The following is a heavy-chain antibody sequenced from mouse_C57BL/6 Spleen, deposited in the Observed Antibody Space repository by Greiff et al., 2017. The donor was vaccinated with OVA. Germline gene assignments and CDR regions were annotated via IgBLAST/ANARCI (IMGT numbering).Heavy chain of an antibody. CDR3: ASTGYFDV. CDR2: ISYDGSN. V-gene: IGHV3-6*01. Sequence: EVKLMESGPGLVKPSQSLSLACSVTGYSITSGYYWNWLRQFPGNKLEWMGYISYDGSNNYNPSLKNRISITRDTSKNQFFLKLNSVTTEDTATYYCASTGYFDVWGTGTTVTVSS. D-gene: IGHD1-1*01. J-gene: IGHJ1*03. CDR1: GYSITSGYY.